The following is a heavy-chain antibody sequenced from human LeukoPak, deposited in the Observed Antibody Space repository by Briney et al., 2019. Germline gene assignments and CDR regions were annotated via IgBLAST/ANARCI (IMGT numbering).Heavy chain of an antibody. J-gene: IGHJ4*02. Sequence: PGGSLRLSCAASGFTFGSYAMHWVRQAPGKGLEWVSAISGSGGSTYYADSVKGRFTISRDNSKNTLYLQMNSLRAEDTAVYYCAKHYGSGSYKPYDYWGQGTLVTVSS. CDR2: ISGSGGST. CDR1: GFTFGSYA. CDR3: AKHYGSGSYKPYDY. D-gene: IGHD3-10*01. V-gene: IGHV3-23*01.